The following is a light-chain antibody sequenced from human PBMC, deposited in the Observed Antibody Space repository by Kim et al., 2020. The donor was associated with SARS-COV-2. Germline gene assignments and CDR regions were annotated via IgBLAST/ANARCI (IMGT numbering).Light chain of an antibody. J-gene: IGKJ4*01. CDR3: QQSYSTPPT. V-gene: IGKV1-39*01. CDR1: QSISSY. Sequence: ASVGDRVTITCRASQSISSYLNWYQQKPGKAPKLLIYAASSLQSGVPSRFSGSVSGTDFTLTISSLQPEDFATYYCQQSYSTPPTFGGGTKVDIK. CDR2: AAS.